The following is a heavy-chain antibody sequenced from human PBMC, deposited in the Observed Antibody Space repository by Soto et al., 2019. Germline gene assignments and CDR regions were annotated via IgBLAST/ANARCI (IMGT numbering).Heavy chain of an antibody. CDR3: ARGPRDYYGSGRLPNKRWFDP. D-gene: IGHD3-10*01. CDR1: GGSFSGYY. J-gene: IGHJ5*02. Sequence: SETLSLTCAVYGGSFSGYYWSWIRQPPGKGLEWIGEINHSGSTNYNPSLKSRVTISVDTSKNQFSLKLSSVTAADTAVYYCARGPRDYYGSGRLPNKRWFDPWGQGTLVTVPQ. CDR2: INHSGST. V-gene: IGHV4-34*01.